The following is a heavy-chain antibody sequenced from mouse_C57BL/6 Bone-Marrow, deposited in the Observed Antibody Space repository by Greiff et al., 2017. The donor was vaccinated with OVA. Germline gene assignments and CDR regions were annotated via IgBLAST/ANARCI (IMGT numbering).Heavy chain of an antibody. CDR2: ISNGGGST. CDR1: GFTFSDYY. J-gene: IGHJ4*01. V-gene: IGHV5-12*01. Sequence: EVHLVESGGGLVQPGGSLKLSCAASGFTFSDYYMYWVRQTPEKRLEWVAYISNGGGSTYYPDTVKGRFTISRDNAKNTLYLQMSRLKSEDTAMYYCARRGHYYAMDYWGQGTSVTVSS. CDR3: ARRGHYYAMDY.